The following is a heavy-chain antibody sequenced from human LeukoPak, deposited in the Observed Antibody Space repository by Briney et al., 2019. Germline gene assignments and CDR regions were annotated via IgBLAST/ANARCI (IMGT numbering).Heavy chain of an antibody. D-gene: IGHD3-10*01. J-gene: IGHJ4*02. CDR1: GFTFNNYA. CDR2: ISSDESNK. V-gene: IGHV3-30*03. CDR3: ATDYSYGSGSYYNRFDN. Sequence: GRSLRLSCAASGFTFNNYAMHWVRQAPGEGLEWVALISSDESNKYYADSVKCRFTISRDNSMNTLYLQMNSLRADDTAVYYCATDYSYGSGSYYNRFDNWGQGTLVTVSS.